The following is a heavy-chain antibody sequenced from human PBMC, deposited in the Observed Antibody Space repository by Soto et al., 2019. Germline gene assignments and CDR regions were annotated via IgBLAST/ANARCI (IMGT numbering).Heavy chain of an antibody. V-gene: IGHV1-69*08. Sequence: QVQLVQSVAEVKKPGSSVKVSCKASGGTFSSYTISWVRQAPGQGLEWMGKIIPILGTANYAQKFQGRVTITADKSTSTAYMEMSSLRSEDTAVYYCARDLHYDLSGEANHWGQGTLVTVSS. CDR3: ARDLHYDLSGEANH. J-gene: IGHJ5*02. CDR1: GGTFSSYT. D-gene: IGHD3-10*02. CDR2: IIPILGTA.